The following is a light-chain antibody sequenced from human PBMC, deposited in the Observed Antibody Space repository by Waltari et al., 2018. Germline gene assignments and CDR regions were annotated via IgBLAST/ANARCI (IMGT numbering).Light chain of an antibody. V-gene: IGKV3-15*01. CDR3: QKYDTWLGT. CDR1: QSIRSN. Sequence: EIVMTQSPATLSVFPGERATLSCRASQSIRSNLAWYQHKPGQAPRLLIYGASTRATGIPPGFRGMGSGTEFTLTISSLQSEVFAVYFCQKYDTWLGTFGQGTKVEIK. CDR2: GAS. J-gene: IGKJ1*01.